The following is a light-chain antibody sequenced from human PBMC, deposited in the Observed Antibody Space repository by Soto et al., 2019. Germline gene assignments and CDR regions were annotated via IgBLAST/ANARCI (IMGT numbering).Light chain of an antibody. V-gene: IGKV1-8*01. J-gene: IGKJ4*01. Sequence: AIRMTQSPGAFSASTGDGFTSTCRASQGISSYLAWYQQKPGKAPKLLIYAASTLQSGVPSRFSGSGSGTDFTLTISCLQSEDFATYYCQQYYSYPFPFGGGTKVDIK. CDR1: QGISSY. CDR3: QQYYSYPFP. CDR2: AAS.